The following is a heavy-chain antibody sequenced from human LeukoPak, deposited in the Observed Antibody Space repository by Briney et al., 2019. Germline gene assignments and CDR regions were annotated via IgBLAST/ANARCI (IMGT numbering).Heavy chain of an antibody. CDR2: VYSSGSV. J-gene: IGHJ3*02. V-gene: IGHV4-39*07. D-gene: IGHD3-10*01. CDR1: GGSIAIRNYY. CDR3: ARSSYYYGADAFNI. Sequence: SETLSLTCAVSGGSIAIRNYYWAWIRQSPGRGLEWLGSVYSSGSVYYNPSLKSRVTILVDTSKNQFSLKLSSVTAADTAVYYCARSSYYYGADAFNIWGQGTMVTVSS.